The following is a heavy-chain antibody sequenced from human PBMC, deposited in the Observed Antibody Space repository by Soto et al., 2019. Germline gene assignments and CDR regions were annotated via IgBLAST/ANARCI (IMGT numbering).Heavy chain of an antibody. J-gene: IGHJ4*02. CDR3: ARGFSIDWYTYYFDY. CDR2: ISYSGST. Sequence: PSETLSLTCTVSGASISGYHWSWIRQPPGKGLECLGYISYSGSTNYNPSLKSRVTMSIDTSKNQFSLKLNSVTAADTAVYYCARGFSIDWYTYYFDYWGQGPLVTSPQ. V-gene: IGHV4-59*08. D-gene: IGHD3-3*02. CDR1: GASISGYH.